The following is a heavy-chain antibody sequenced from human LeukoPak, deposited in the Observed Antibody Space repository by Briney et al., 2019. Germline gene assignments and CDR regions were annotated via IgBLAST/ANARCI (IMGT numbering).Heavy chain of an antibody. J-gene: IGHJ5*02. CDR1: GFTFSSYA. D-gene: IGHD6-13*01. Sequence: PGGSLRLSCAASGFTFSSYAMSWVRQAPGKGLEWVSAISGSGGSTYYADSVKGRFTISRDNSKNTLYLQMNSLRAEDTAVYYCAKVGHRRGSWYRSWFDPWGQGTLVTVSS. CDR2: ISGSGGST. CDR3: AKVGHRRGSWYRSWFDP. V-gene: IGHV3-23*01.